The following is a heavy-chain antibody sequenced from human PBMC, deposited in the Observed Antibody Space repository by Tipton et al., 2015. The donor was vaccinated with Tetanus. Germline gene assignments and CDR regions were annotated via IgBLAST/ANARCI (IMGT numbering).Heavy chain of an antibody. D-gene: IGHD4-17*01. CDR3: ARALPYGDYRAFDY. Sequence: TLSLTCTVSGGSISSGGYYWSWIRQHPGKGLEWIGYIYYSGSTYYNPSLKSRVTISVDTSKNQFSLKLSSVTAADPAVYYCARALPYGDYRAFDYWGQGTLVTVSS. J-gene: IGHJ4*02. V-gene: IGHV4-31*03. CDR2: IYYSGST. CDR1: GGSISSGGYY.